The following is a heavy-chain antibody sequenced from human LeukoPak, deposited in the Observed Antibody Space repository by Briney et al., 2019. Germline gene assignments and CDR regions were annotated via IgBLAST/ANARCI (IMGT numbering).Heavy chain of an antibody. Sequence: GGSLRLSCAASGFTFDDYAMHWVRQAPGKGLEWVSHISGDGGSTYYADSVKGRFTISRDNSKNSLYLQMNSLRTEDTALYYCAKDSNEGRYPQYNWFDPWGQGTLVTVSS. CDR1: GFTFDDYA. V-gene: IGHV3-43*02. CDR3: AKDSNEGRYPQYNWFDP. CDR2: ISGDGGST. J-gene: IGHJ5*02. D-gene: IGHD1-1*01.